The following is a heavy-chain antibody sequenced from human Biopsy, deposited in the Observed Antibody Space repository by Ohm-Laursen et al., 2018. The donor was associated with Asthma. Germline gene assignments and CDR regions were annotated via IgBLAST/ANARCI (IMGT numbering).Heavy chain of an antibody. V-gene: IGHV3-53*01. D-gene: IGHD3-22*01. Sequence: GSLRLSCAASGFAVSRDHMFWVRQAPGKGLEWVSVIYSGGTSHTADSVRGRFPISRDNSKNTLYLQMHSLRAEDTAVYYCARGDSSNWSHYYFDYWGQGTLVTVSS. J-gene: IGHJ4*02. CDR2: IYSGGTS. CDR1: GFAVSRDH. CDR3: ARGDSSNWSHYYFDY.